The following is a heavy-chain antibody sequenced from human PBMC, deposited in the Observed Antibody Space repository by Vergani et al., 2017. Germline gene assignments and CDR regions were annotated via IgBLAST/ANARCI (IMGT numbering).Heavy chain of an antibody. D-gene: IGHD1/OR15-1a*01. CDR1: GFTFSSYD. V-gene: IGHV3-13*01. J-gene: IGHJ6*01. CDR3: ARGGTGNYYYSMDV. Sequence: EVQLVESGGGLVQPGGSLRLSCAASGFTFSSYDMHWVRQATGKGLEWVSAIGTAGDTYYPGSVKGRFTISRENAKNSLYLQMNSLRAGDTAVYYCARGGTGNYYYSMDVWGQGTTVTASS. CDR2: IGTAGDT.